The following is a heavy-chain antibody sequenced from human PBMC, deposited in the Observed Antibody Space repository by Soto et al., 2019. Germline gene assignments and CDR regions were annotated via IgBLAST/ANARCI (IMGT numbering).Heavy chain of an antibody. CDR3: AYRLRYAAYWVDP. J-gene: IGHJ5*02. CDR1: GFSLIGSGMR. V-gene: IGHV2-70*04. CDR2: IDWDDDE. Sequence: GSGPTLVNPTQTLTLTCSFSGFSLIGSGMRVSWLRQPPGKALEWLARIDWDDDEFYSTSLRSRLTISKDTSKNQVVLTMTNMDLVDTATHYCAYRLRYAAYWVDPWGQGTLVTVSS. D-gene: IGHD1-1*01.